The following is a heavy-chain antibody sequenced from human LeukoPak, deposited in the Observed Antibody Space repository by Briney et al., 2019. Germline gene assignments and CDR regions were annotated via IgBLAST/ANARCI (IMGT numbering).Heavy chain of an antibody. CDR2: ISSSSSTI. D-gene: IGHD3-22*01. J-gene: IGHJ4*02. CDR3: ARDRSSGYYSTYYFDY. Sequence: GGSLRLSCAASGFTFSSYSMNWVRQAPGKGLEWVSYISSSSSTIYYADSVKGRFTISRDNAKNSLYLQMNSLRAEDTAVYYCARDRSSGYYSTYYFDYWGQGTLVTVSS. V-gene: IGHV3-48*04. CDR1: GFTFSSYS.